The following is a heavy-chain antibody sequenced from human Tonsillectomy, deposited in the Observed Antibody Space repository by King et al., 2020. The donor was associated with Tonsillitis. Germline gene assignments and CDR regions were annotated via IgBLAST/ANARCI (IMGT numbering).Heavy chain of an antibody. Sequence: VQLQESGPGLVKPSGTLSLTCAVSVVSIGSSNWWSWVRQPPGKGLEWIGAIYHSGNTNYNPSLKSRVTISVDKSKNQFPLNLSSATAADTALYFCARCIAAAGRYYYYMDVWGKGTTVTVSS. CDR2: IYHSGNT. CDR3: ARCIAAAGRYYYYMDV. D-gene: IGHD6-13*01. J-gene: IGHJ6*03. CDR1: VVSIGSSNW. V-gene: IGHV4-4*02.